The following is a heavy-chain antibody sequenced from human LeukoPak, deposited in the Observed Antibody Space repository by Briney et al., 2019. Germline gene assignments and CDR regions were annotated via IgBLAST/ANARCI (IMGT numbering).Heavy chain of an antibody. J-gene: IGHJ3*02. CDR3: DAWNYYDSSSYVFDI. D-gene: IGHD3-22*01. CDR2: INSDGSTT. CDR1: GFTFSSYW. V-gene: IGHV3-74*01. Sequence: PGGSLRLSCAASGFTFSSYWMHWVRQAPGKGLVWVSRINSDGSTTAYADSVKGRFTISRDNAKNTLYLQMSSLRAEDTAVYYCDAWNYYDSSSYVFDIWGQGTMVTVSS.